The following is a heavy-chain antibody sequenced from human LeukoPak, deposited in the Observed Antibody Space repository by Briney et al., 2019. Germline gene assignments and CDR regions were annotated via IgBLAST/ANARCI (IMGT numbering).Heavy chain of an antibody. V-gene: IGHV4-59*12. CDR2: IYHSGST. CDR1: GGSISSYY. D-gene: IGHD6-13*01. J-gene: IGHJ5*02. Sequence: SETLSLTCTVSGGSISSYYWSWIRQPPGKGLEWIGYIYHSGSTYYNPSLKSRVTISVDRSKNQFSLKLSSVTAADTAVYYCARESYSSSWYTPWGQGTLVTVSS. CDR3: ARESYSSSWYTP.